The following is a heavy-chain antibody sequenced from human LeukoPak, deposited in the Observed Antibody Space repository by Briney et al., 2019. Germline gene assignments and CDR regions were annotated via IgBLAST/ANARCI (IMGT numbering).Heavy chain of an antibody. J-gene: IGHJ4*02. V-gene: IGHV1-8*01. CDR1: GYTFTSYD. CDR2: MNTNSGNT. D-gene: IGHD6-19*01. Sequence: ASVKVSCKASGYTFTSYDINWVRQATGQGLEWMGWMNTNSGNTGYAQKFQGRVTMTRNTSISTAYMELSSLRSEDTAVYYCARGPYSSGWYSDYWGQGTLVTVSS. CDR3: ARGPYSSGWYSDY.